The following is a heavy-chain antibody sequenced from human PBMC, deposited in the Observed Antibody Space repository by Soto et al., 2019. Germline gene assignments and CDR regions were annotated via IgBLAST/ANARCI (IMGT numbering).Heavy chain of an antibody. D-gene: IGHD3-10*01. CDR3: AHHPYYGLGSYSFDY. V-gene: IGHV2-5*02. J-gene: IGHJ4*02. Sequence: QITLKESGPTLVRPTQTLTLTCTFSGFSLTTSGVGVGWIRQPPGKALEWLAVIYWDDDKRYSSSLKSRLTITKDTSKNPVVLTMTNRDPVDTATYYCAHHPYYGLGSYSFDYWGQGTLVTVSS. CDR1: GFSLTTSGVG. CDR2: IYWDDDK.